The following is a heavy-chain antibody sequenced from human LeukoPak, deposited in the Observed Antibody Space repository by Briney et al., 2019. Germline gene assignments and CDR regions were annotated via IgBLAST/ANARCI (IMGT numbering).Heavy chain of an antibody. J-gene: IGHJ4*02. CDR3: AKDGSGGLYYFDY. CDR1: GFTFSSYA. CDR2: ISGSGGST. D-gene: IGHD6-19*01. Sequence: PGGSLRLSCAASGFTFSSYAMSWVRQAPGKGLEWVSVISGSGGSTYHADSVKGRFTISRDNSKNTLFLQMNSLRAEDTAVYYCAKDGSGGLYYFDYWGQGTLVTVSS. V-gene: IGHV3-23*01.